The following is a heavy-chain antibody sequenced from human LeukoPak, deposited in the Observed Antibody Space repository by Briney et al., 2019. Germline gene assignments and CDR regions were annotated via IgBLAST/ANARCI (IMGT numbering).Heavy chain of an antibody. J-gene: IGHJ4*02. Sequence: GGSLRLSCAASGFTFSSYAMSWVRQAPGKGLEWVSGIGGSGAGTYYAVSVKGRFTISRDNSKNTLCLQMNSLRAEDTAVYYCATTLHSGYYDLYWGQGTLVTVSS. V-gene: IGHV3-23*01. CDR2: IGGSGAGT. CDR1: GFTFSSYA. D-gene: IGHD3-22*01. CDR3: ATTLHSGYYDLY.